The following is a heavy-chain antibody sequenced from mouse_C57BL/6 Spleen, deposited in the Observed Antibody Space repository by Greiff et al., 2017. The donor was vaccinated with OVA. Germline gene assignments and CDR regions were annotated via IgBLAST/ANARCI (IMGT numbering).Heavy chain of an antibody. CDR2: ISYDGSN. CDR3: AREGGNYDWFAY. J-gene: IGHJ3*01. Sequence: DVKLQESGPGLVKPSQSLSLTCSVTGYSITSGYYWNWIRQFPGNKLEWMGYISYDGSNNYNPSLKNRISITRDTSKNQFFLKLNSVTTEDTATYYCAREGGNYDWFAYWGQGTLVTVSA. D-gene: IGHD2-1*01. CDR1: GYSITSGYY. V-gene: IGHV3-6*01.